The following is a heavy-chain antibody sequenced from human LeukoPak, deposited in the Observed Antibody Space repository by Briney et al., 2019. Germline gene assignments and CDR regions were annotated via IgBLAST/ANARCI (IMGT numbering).Heavy chain of an antibody. V-gene: IGHV1-69*05. Sequence: SVKVSCKASGGTFSSYASSWVRQVPGQGLEWMGGIIPIFGTANYAQKFQGIFTITTDESTNTAYMELSSLRFEDTAVYYCARGDKNGWYSDYWGKGTLVIVSS. J-gene: IGHJ4*02. D-gene: IGHD6-19*01. CDR1: GGTFSSYA. CDR3: ARGDKNGWYSDY. CDR2: IIPIFGTA.